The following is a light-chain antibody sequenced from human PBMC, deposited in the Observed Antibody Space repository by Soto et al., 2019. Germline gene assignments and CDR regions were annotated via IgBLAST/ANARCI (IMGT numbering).Light chain of an antibody. CDR1: QSISSDY. CDR3: QQYGSSGT. V-gene: IGKV3-20*01. CDR2: GAS. Sequence: EVVLTQSPDTLSLSPGERATLSGRASQSISSDYLVWYQQKPGQAPRLLIYGASSRATGIPDRFSGSGSGTDFTLTISRLEPEDFAVYYCQQYGSSGTFGQGTKVDIK. J-gene: IGKJ1*01.